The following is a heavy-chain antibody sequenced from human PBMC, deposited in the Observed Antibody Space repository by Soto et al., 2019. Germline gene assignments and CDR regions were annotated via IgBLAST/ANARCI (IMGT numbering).Heavy chain of an antibody. J-gene: IGHJ5*02. D-gene: IGHD3-3*01. CDR1: GFTVSSNY. CDR2: IYSGGST. V-gene: IGHV3-66*01. Sequence: EVQLVESGGGLVQPGGSLRLSCAASGFTVSSNYMSWVRQAPGKGLEWVSVIYSGGSTYYADSVKGRFTISRDNSKSTLYLQMNSLRAEDTAVYYCARNAHWSGYYPHWFDPWGQGTLVTVSS. CDR3: ARNAHWSGYYPHWFDP.